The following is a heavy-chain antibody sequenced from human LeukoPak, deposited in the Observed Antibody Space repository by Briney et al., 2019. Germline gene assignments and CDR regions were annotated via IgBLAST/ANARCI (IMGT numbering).Heavy chain of an antibody. CDR2: INHSGST. Sequence: SETLSLTCTVSGGSISSYYWSWIRQPPGKGLEWIGEINHSGSTNYNPSLKSRVTISVDTSKNQFSLKLSSVTAADTAVYYCARAYYDFWSGNWWFDPWGQGTLVTVSS. D-gene: IGHD3-3*01. CDR1: GGSISSYY. CDR3: ARAYYDFWSGNWWFDP. V-gene: IGHV4-34*01. J-gene: IGHJ5*02.